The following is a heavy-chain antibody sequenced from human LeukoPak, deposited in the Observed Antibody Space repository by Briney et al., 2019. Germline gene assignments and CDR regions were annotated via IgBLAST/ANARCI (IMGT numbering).Heavy chain of an antibody. J-gene: IGHJ6*03. D-gene: IGHD4-17*01. CDR2: IIPIFGTA. CDR1: GGTFSSYA. Sequence: AASVKVSCKASGGTFSSYAISWVRQAPGQGLEWMGGIIPIFGTANYAQKFQGRVTITADKSTSTAYMELSSLRSEDTAVYYCARGILTVTSRYCMDVWGKGTTVTVSS. V-gene: IGHV1-69*06. CDR3: ARGILTVTSRYCMDV.